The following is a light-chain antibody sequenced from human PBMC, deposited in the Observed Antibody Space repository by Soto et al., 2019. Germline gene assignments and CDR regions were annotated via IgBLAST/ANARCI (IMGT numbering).Light chain of an antibody. J-gene: IGKJ4*01. CDR3: QQYGNSPT. V-gene: IGKV3-20*01. CDR2: GAS. Sequence: EIVLTQSPGTLSLSPGERATLYCRASRSVSSSYLAWYQQKPGQAPRLLIYGASSRATGIPDRFSGSGSGTDFTLTISRLEPEDFAVYHCQQYGNSPTFGGGTKVEIK. CDR1: RSVSSSY.